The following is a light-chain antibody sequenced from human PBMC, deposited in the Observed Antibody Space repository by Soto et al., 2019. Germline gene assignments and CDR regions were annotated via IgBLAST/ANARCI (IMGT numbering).Light chain of an antibody. Sequence: IVLTQSPGTLSLSPGERATLSCRASQSISVSFLAWYQQKPGQAPRLLIYGASSRATGIPDRFSGGGSGTDFTLTISRLEPEDFAVYYCQQYGSSPPWTFGQWTKVEIK. V-gene: IGKV3-20*01. J-gene: IGKJ1*01. CDR2: GAS. CDR3: QQYGSSPPWT. CDR1: QSISVSF.